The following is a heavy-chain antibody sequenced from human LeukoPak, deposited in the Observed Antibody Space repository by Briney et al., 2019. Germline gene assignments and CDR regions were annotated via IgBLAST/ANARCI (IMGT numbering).Heavy chain of an antibody. J-gene: IGHJ4*02. V-gene: IGHV1-18*01. Sequence: ASVKVSSKSSGYTFTSYGISWVRQAPGQGLEWMGWISAYNGNTNYAQKLQGRVTMTTDTSTSTAYMELRSLRSDDTAVYYCARDLGPYCSSTSCPPDYWGQGTLVTVSS. CDR3: ARDLGPYCSSTSCPPDY. CDR2: ISAYNGNT. CDR1: GYTFTSYG. D-gene: IGHD2-2*01.